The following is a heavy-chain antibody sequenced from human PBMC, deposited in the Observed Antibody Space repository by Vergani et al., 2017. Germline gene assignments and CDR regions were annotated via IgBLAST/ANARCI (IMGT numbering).Heavy chain of an antibody. CDR1: GYTLTELS. CDR2: FDPEDGET. D-gene: IGHD2-2*01. CDR3: ARVVPAAYNWFDP. Sequence: QVQLVQSGAEVKKPGASVKVSCKVSGYTLTELSMHWVRQAPGKGLEWMGGFDPEDGETIYAQKFQGRVTMTTDTSTSTAYMELRSLRSDDTAVYYCARVVPAAYNWFDPWGQGTLVTVSS. V-gene: IGHV1-24*01. J-gene: IGHJ5*02.